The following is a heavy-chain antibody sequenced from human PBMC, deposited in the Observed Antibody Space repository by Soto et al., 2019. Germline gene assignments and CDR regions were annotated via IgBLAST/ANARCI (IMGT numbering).Heavy chain of an antibody. V-gene: IGHV5-51*01. D-gene: IGHD2-2*01. CDR1: GYSFTSYW. J-gene: IGHJ6*02. CDR3: ARRSCSSTSCFRLRLLYPYGMDF. Sequence: PGESLKISCKGSGYSFTSYWIGWVRQMPGKGLEWMGIIYPGDSDTRYSPSFQGQVTISADKSISTAYLQWSSLKASDTAMYYCARRSCSSTSCFRLRLLYPYGMDFWGQGTTVPVSS. CDR2: IYPGDSDT.